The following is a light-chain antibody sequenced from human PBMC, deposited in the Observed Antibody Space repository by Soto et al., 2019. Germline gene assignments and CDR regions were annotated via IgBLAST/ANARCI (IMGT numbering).Light chain of an antibody. CDR1: QDISSA. J-gene: IGKJ4*01. CDR2: DAS. CDR3: QQFNDFPLT. Sequence: IQLTQSPSTLSASVGDRVTITCRAGQDISSALAWYQQKPGKAPKLLLYDASSLDAGVPSRFSGSGSGTDFTLSITSLRPEDFATYYCQQFNDFPLTFGGGTKVQIK. V-gene: IGKV1D-13*01.